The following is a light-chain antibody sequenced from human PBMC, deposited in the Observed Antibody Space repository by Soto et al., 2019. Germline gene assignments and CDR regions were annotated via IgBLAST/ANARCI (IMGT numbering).Light chain of an antibody. CDR2: ANI. CDR1: SSNIGAGYD. CDR3: QSYDSTLSARYV. J-gene: IGLJ1*01. V-gene: IGLV1-40*01. Sequence: QSVLTQPPSVSGAPGQRVTISCTGRSSNIGAGYDVHWYQQRPGAAPKLLISANINRPSGVPDRFSGSKSGTSASLAITGLQAEDEGDYYCQSYDSTLSARYVFGTGTKRTVL.